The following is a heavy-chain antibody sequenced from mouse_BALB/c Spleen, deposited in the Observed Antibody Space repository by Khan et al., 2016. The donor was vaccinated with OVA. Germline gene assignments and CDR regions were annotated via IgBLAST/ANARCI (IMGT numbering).Heavy chain of an antibody. V-gene: IGHV1-7*01. CDR1: GYMFSSYW. J-gene: IGHJ3*01. CDR3: ARSGYCSLAY. D-gene: IGHD1-1*01. CDR2: MNTSSGDS. Sequence: QVQLKESGAELAKPGASVKMSCKASGYMFSSYWMNWVKQRPGQGLEWIGYMNTSSGDSEYNQKFKDKATLTADKSSSTAYMQLSSLTSEDSAFYNCARSGYCSLAYWGQGTLVTVS.